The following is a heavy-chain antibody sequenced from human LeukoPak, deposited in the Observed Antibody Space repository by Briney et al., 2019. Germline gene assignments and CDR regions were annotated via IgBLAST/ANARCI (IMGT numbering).Heavy chain of an antibody. CDR2: MNPNSGNT. J-gene: IGHJ6*02. V-gene: IGHV1-8*02. CDR1: GYTFTGYY. CDR3: ARGPPLYYYYGMDV. Sequence: ASVKVSCKASGYTFTGYYMHWVRQAPGQGLEWMGWMNPNSGNTGYAQKFQGRVTMTRNTSISTAYMELSSLRSEDTAVYYCARGPPLYYYYGMDVWGQGTTVTVSS.